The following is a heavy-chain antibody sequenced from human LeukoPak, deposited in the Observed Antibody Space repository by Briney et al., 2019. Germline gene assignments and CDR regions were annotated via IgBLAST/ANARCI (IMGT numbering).Heavy chain of an antibody. CDR2: VSPNGTDI. J-gene: IGHJ4*02. Sequence: GGSLRLSCAASGFIFSDYYMSWIRQSPGKGLEWISYVSPNGTDIYSIDSVRGRFIISRDNAKNSLSLQTNSLGVEDTAVYYCASGSSSVGYWGQGTLVTVSS. D-gene: IGHD6-6*01. CDR3: ASGSSSVGY. CDR1: GFIFSDYY. V-gene: IGHV3-11*01.